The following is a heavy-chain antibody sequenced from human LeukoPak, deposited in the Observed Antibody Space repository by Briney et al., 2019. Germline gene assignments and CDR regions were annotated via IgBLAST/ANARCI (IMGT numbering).Heavy chain of an antibody. D-gene: IGHD4-17*01. CDR3: AKDSRTYGDYPNYYYGMDV. CDR2: ISYDGSNK. V-gene: IGHV3-30*18. J-gene: IGHJ6*02. CDR1: GFTFSSCG. Sequence: GGSLRLSCAASGFTFSSCGMHWVGQAPGKGLEWVAVISYDGSNKYYADSVKGRFTISRDNSKNTLYLQMNSLRAEDTAVYYCAKDSRTYGDYPNYYYGMDVWGQGTTVTVSS.